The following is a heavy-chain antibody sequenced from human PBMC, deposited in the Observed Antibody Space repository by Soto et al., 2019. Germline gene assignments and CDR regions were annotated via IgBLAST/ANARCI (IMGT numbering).Heavy chain of an antibody. J-gene: IGHJ4*02. D-gene: IGHD4-17*01. CDR3: ARDFYGGNGPFDY. CDR1: GGXISSYY. CDR2: IYYSGST. Sequence: SETLXLTCTVSGGXISSYYWSWIRQPPGKGLEWIGYIYYSGSTNYNPSLKSRVTISVDTSKNQFSLKLSSVTAADTAVYYCARDFYGGNGPFDYWGQGTLVTVSS. V-gene: IGHV4-59*01.